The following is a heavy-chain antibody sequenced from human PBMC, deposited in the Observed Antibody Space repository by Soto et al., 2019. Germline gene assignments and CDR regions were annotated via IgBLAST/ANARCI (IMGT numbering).Heavy chain of an antibody. CDR2: IYYSGST. Sequence: QVRLQESGPGLVKPSQTLSLTCTVSGGSISSGANYWTWIRQHPGKGLEYIGHIYYSGSTYYDPSLKSRITISVDPSKSQFSLKLTSVTAADTAVYYCARTATVRGVPRVFYIWGQGTMVTVSS. J-gene: IGHJ3*02. V-gene: IGHV4-31*04. D-gene: IGHD3-10*01. CDR3: ARTATVRGVPRVFYI. CDR1: GGSISSGANY.